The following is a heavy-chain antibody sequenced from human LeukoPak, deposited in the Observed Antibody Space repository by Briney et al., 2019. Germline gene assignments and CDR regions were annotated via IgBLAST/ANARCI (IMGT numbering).Heavy chain of an antibody. Sequence: PGGSLRLSCAASGFTFSSYAMSWVRQAPGKGLVWVSRMNSDGSTINYADSVKGRFTISRDNAKDTLYLQMNSLSAEDTAVYYCARAGSYRFDYWGQGTLVTVSS. CDR2: MNSDGSTI. J-gene: IGHJ4*02. V-gene: IGHV3-74*01. D-gene: IGHD1-26*01. CDR3: ARAGSYRFDY. CDR1: GFTFSSYA.